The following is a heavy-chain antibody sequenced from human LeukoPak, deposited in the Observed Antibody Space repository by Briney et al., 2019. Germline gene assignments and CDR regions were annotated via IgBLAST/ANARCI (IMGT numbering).Heavy chain of an antibody. CDR2: ISSSSSYI. CDR3: ARDRWELPEPFDY. D-gene: IGHD1-26*01. J-gene: IGHJ4*02. CDR1: GFTFSSYS. V-gene: IGHV3-21*01. Sequence: SGGSLRLSCAASGFTFSSYSMNWVRQAPGKGLGWVSSISSSSSYIYYADSVKGRFTISRDNAKNSLYLRMNSLRAEDTAVYYCARDRWELPEPFDYWGQGTLVTVSS.